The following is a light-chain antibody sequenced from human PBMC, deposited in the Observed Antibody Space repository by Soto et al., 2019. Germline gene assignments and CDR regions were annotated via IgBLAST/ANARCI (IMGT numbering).Light chain of an antibody. CDR1: QSVRSN. CDR2: GAS. J-gene: IGKJ4*01. V-gene: IGKV3-15*01. CDR3: HQYNIWPPLL. Sequence: EIVMTQSPATLSVSPGESATLSCRASQSVRSNLAWYQQKPGQAPRLLIYGASTRATGIPARFSGSGSGTEYTLTISGLQSEDFAVYYCHQYNIWPPLLFGGGTKVHI.